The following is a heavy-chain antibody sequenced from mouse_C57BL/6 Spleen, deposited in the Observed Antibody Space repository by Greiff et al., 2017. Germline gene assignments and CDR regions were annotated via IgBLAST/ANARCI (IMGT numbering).Heavy chain of an antibody. CDR3: ARDDGYFDY. J-gene: IGHJ2*01. D-gene: IGHD2-3*01. Sequence: VKLQQPGAELVMPGASVKLSCKASGYTFTSYWMHWVKQRPGQGLEWIGEIDPSDSYTNYNQKFKGKSTLTVDKSSSTAYMQLSSLTSEDSAVYYCARDDGYFDYWGQGTTLTVSS. CDR2: IDPSDSYT. CDR1: GYTFTSYW. V-gene: IGHV1-69*01.